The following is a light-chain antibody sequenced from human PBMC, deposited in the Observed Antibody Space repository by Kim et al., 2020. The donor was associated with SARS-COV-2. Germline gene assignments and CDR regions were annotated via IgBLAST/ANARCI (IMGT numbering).Light chain of an antibody. J-gene: IGKJ1*01. CDR1: QGIGND. Sequence: AIQMTQSPSSLSASVGDRVTITCRASQGIGNDLGWYQQKPGKAPRLLIYAASGLQSGVPSRFSGSGSGTDFTLTISSLQPEDFAAYYCLQHSDYPWTFGQWTKVDIK. CDR2: AAS. V-gene: IGKV1-6*01. CDR3: LQHSDYPWT.